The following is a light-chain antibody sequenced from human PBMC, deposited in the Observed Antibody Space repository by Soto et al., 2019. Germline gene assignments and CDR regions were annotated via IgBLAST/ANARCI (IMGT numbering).Light chain of an antibody. CDR1: SSDVGGYNY. V-gene: IGLV2-14*01. J-gene: IGLJ3*02. CDR2: EVS. CDR3: GVWDSSLSAGV. Sequence: QSVLTQPASVSGSPGQSITISCTGTSSDVGGYNYVSWYQQHPGKAPKLMIYEVSNRPSGVSNRFSGSKSGNTASLTISGLQAEDEADYYCGVWDSSLSAGVFGGGTKLTVL.